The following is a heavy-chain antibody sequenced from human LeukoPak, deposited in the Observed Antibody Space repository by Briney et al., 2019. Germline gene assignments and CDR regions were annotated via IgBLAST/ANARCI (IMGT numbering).Heavy chain of an antibody. CDR2: ISGSGSTI. CDR3: ARVWGIDLNNNAFDI. V-gene: IGHV3-11*04. D-gene: IGHD3-16*01. Sequence: KSGGSLRLSCAVSGFTLRNYYMNWIRQAPGKGLQWISYISGSGSTIYYADSVKGRFTISRDNAQNSVFLQMSSLRAEDTAVYYCARVWGIDLNNNAFDIWGQGTMVTVSS. CDR1: GFTLRNYY. J-gene: IGHJ3*02.